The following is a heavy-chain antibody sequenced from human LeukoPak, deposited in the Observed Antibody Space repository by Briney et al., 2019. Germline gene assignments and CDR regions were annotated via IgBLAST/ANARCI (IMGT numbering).Heavy chain of an antibody. Sequence: ASVKVSCKASGYTFTSYDINWVRQATGQGLEWMGWMNPNSGNTGYAQKFQGRVTMTRNTSISTAYMDLSSLRSEDTAVYYCVRGRYSYGKHYSYYGMDVWGQGPTVTVSS. V-gene: IGHV1-8*01. CDR3: VRGRYSYGKHYSYYGMDV. D-gene: IGHD5-18*01. CDR2: MNPNSGNT. J-gene: IGHJ6*02. CDR1: GYTFTSYD.